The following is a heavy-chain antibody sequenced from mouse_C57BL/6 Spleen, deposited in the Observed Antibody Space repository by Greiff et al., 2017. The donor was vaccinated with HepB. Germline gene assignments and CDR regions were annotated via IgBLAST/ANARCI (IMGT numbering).Heavy chain of an antibody. D-gene: IGHD1-1*01. Sequence: VHLVESGPGLVAPSQRLSITCTVSGFSLTSYAISWVRQPPGKGLEWLGVIWTGGGTNYNSALKSRLSISKDNSKSQVFLKMNSLQTDDTARYYCARNPPHYYGSSYEWYFDVWGTGTTVTVSS. CDR1: GFSLTSYA. V-gene: IGHV2-9-1*01. CDR2: IWTGGGT. J-gene: IGHJ1*03. CDR3: ARNPPHYYGSSYEWYFDV.